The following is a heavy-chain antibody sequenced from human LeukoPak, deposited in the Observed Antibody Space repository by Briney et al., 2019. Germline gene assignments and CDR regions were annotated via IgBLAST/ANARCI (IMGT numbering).Heavy chain of an antibody. CDR1: GGSFSGDY. CDR3: ARRPRYSSGWYYFDS. J-gene: IGHJ4*02. CDR2: INHSGSI. Sequence: SETLSLTCAVYGGSFSGDYWNWIRQPPGKGLEWIGEINHSGSINSNPSLKSRVTISVDRSKNQFSLKLSSVTAADTAVYYCARRPRYSSGWYYFDSWGQGTLVTVSS. V-gene: IGHV4-34*01. D-gene: IGHD6-19*01.